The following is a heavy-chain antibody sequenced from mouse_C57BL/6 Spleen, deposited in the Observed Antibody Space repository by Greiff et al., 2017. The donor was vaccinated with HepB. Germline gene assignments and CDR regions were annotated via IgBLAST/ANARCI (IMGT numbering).Heavy chain of an antibody. J-gene: IGHJ2*01. Sequence: EVQGVESGGGLVKPGGSLKLSCAASGFTFSSYAMSWVRQTPEKRLEWVATISDGGSYTYYPDNVKGRFTISRDNATNNLYLQMSHLKSEDTAMYYCARDRYYFDYWGQGTTLTVSS. CDR1: GFTFSSYA. V-gene: IGHV5-4*01. CDR2: ISDGGSYT. CDR3: ARDRYYFDY.